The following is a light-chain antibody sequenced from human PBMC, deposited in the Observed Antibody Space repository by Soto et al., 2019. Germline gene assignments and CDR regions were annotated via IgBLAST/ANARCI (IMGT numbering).Light chain of an antibody. Sequence: DIQMTQSPSSLSASVGDRVSISCRTSQNIDRYLNWYQQKPGKAPQVLISGAASLQSGVPSRFSGSGSGTEFTLSISSLQPEDFATYFCQQSYSAPYTFGRGTGLEI. CDR2: GAA. V-gene: IGKV1-39*01. CDR3: QQSYSAPYT. CDR1: QNIDRY. J-gene: IGKJ2*01.